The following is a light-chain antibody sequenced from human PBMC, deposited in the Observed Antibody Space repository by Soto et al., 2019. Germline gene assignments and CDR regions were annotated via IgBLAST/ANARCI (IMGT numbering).Light chain of an antibody. CDR3: QQYDNLPFT. CDR2: DAS. J-gene: IGKJ3*01. CDR1: QSVSSY. Sequence: EIVLTQSPATLSLSPGERATLSCRASQSVSSYLAWYQQKPGQAPRLLIYDASNRATGIPARFSGSGSGTDFTLTISSLEPEDIGTYYCQQYDNLPFTFGPGTKVDIK. V-gene: IGKV3-11*01.